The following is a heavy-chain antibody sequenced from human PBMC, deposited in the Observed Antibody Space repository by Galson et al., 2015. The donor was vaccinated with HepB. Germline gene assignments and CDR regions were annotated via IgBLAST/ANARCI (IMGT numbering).Heavy chain of an antibody. CDR1: GGTFSSYA. CDR2: IIPIFGTA. V-gene: IGHV1-69*13. J-gene: IGHJ4*02. Sequence: SVKVSCKASGGTFSSYAISWVRQAPGQGLEWMGGIIPIFGTANYAQKFQGRVTITADESTSTAYMELSSLRSEDTAVYYCARGGEYSYEKEGSPSLGYWGQGTLVTVSS. D-gene: IGHD5-18*01. CDR3: ARGGEYSYEKEGSPSLGY.